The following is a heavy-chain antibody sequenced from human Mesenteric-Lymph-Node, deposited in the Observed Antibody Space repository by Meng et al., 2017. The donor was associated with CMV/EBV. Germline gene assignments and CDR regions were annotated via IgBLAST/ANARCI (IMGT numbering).Heavy chain of an antibody. V-gene: IGHV3-13*01. CDR2: IGTAGDT. CDR3: ARVGSGSHHDAFDI. J-gene: IGHJ3*02. D-gene: IGHD1-26*01. Sequence: GESLKISCAASGFTFSSYDMHWVRQATGKGLERVSAIGTAGDTYYPGSVKGRFTISRENAKNSLYLQMNSLRAGDTAVYYCARVGSGSHHDAFDIWGQGTMVTVSS. CDR1: GFTFSSYD.